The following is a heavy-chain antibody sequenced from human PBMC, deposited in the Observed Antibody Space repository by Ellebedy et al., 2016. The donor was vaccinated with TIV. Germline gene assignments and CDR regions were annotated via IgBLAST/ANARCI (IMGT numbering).Heavy chain of an antibody. Sequence: GESLKISXAASGFTFSSYAMHWVRQAPGKGLEWVAVISYDGSNKYYADSVKGRFTISRDNSKNTLYLQMNSLRAEDTAVYYCARDPLSYCSSTSCHHDPYYYYYMDVWGKGTTVTVSS. J-gene: IGHJ6*03. CDR1: GFTFSSYA. D-gene: IGHD2-2*01. CDR3: ARDPLSYCSSTSCHHDPYYYYYMDV. CDR2: ISYDGSNK. V-gene: IGHV3-30-3*01.